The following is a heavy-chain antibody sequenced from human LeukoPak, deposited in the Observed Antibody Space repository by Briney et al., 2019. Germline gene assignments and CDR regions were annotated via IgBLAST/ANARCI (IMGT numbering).Heavy chain of an antibody. J-gene: IGHJ4*02. CDR3: ASSGSGWYYFDY. Sequence: SETLSLTCTVSGGSISSYYWSWIRQPPGKGLEWIGYIYYSGSTNYNPSLKSRVTISVDTSKNQFSLKLSSVTAADTAVYYCASSGSGWYYFDYWGQGTLVTVSS. D-gene: IGHD6-19*01. CDR2: IYYSGST. V-gene: IGHV4-59*08. CDR1: GGSISSYY.